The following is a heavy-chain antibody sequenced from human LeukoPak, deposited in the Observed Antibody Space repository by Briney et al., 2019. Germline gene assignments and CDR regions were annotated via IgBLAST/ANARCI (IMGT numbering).Heavy chain of an antibody. CDR2: INPRGGST. Sequence: ASVKVSCKASGYTFTSYYMHWVRQAPGQGLEWMGIINPRGGSTSYAQKFQGRVTMTRDTSTSTVYMELSSLRSEDTAVYYCARDQKVDYFDYWGQGTLVTVSS. V-gene: IGHV1-46*01. D-gene: IGHD2-15*01. CDR3: ARDQKVDYFDY. CDR1: GYTFTSYY. J-gene: IGHJ4*02.